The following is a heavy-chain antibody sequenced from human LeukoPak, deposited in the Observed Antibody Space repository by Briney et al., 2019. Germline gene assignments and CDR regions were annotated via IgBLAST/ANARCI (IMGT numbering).Heavy chain of an antibody. J-gene: IGHJ4*02. CDR3: ARGRRRSYYYGSGSYYLDY. CDR1: GGSFSGYY. CDR2: INHSGST. D-gene: IGHD3-10*01. V-gene: IGHV4-34*01. Sequence: SETLSLTCAVYGGSFSGYYWSWIRQPPGKGLEWIGEINHSGSTNYNPSLKSRVTISVDTSKNQSSLKLSSVTAADTAVYYCARGRRRSYYYGSGSYYLDYWGQGTLVTVSS.